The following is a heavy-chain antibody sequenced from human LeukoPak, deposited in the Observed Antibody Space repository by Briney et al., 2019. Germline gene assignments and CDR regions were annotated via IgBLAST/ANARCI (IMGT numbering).Heavy chain of an antibody. Sequence: SETLSLTCTVCGGSISSGSYYGSWIRQPAGKGLGWIGRIYTSGSTNYNPSLNSRVTISVHTSKHQYALKLSSVAAADPAVYYCARGRSRGYSYGTIPGYNRFDPWGQGTLVTVSP. J-gene: IGHJ5*02. CDR1: GGSISSGSYY. D-gene: IGHD5-18*01. CDR3: ARGRSRGYSYGTIPGYNRFDP. V-gene: IGHV4-61*02. CDR2: IYTSGST.